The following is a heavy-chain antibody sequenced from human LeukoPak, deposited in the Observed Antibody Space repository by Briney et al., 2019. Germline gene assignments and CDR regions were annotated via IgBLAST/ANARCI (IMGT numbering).Heavy chain of an antibody. CDR1: GGSISSNY. J-gene: IGHJ3*02. CDR3: ARRIAAADSFDI. CDR2: INYSGST. V-gene: IGHV4-59*01. D-gene: IGHD6-13*01. Sequence: SETLSLTCTVSGGSISSNYWSWIRQLPGKGLEWIAYINYSGSTNYKSPLKSRVTISVDTSKNQFSLKLSSVTAADTAFYYCARRIAAADSFDIWGQGRMVTVSS.